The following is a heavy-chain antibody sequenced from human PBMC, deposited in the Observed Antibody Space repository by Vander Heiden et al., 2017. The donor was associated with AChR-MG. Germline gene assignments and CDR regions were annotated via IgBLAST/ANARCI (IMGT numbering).Heavy chain of an antibody. CDR3: AAYDSSGYNPFDY. CDR1: GFTFDDYA. Sequence: EVQLVESGGGLVQPGRSLRVSCAAPGFTFDDYAMHWVRQAPGKGLEWVSGISWNSGSIGYADSVKGRFTISRDNAKNSLYLQMNSLRAEDTALYYCAAYDSSGYNPFDYWGQGTLVTVSS. D-gene: IGHD3-22*01. V-gene: IGHV3-9*01. CDR2: ISWNSGSI. J-gene: IGHJ4*02.